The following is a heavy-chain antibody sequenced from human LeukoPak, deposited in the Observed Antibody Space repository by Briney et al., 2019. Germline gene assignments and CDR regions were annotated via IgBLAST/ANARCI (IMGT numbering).Heavy chain of an antibody. CDR3: ARELYCSSTSCYTAVDYYCYYMDV. J-gene: IGHJ6*03. CDR2: IYTSGST. CDR1: GGSISSYY. D-gene: IGHD2-2*02. V-gene: IGHV4-4*07. Sequence: PSETLSLTCTVSGGSISSYYWSWIRQPAGKGLEWIGRIYTSGSTNYNPSLKSRVTMSVDTSKNQFSLKLSSVTAADTAVYYCARELYCSSTSCYTAVDYYCYYMDVWGKGTTVTVSS.